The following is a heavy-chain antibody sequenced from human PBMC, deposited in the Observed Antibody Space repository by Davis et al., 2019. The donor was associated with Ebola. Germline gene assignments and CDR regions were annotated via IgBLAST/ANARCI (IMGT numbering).Heavy chain of an antibody. Sequence: GESLKISCAASGFTFGDYAMSWVRQAPGKGLEWVSTISRAGESKYYGDSVRGRFTISRDNSMNTVYVQMYSLRADDTAVYYCEKGGFYLYMDVWGKGTTVTVSS. D-gene: IGHD3-16*02. V-gene: IGHV3-23*01. CDR3: EKGGFYLYMDV. CDR2: ISRAGESK. CDR1: GFTFGDYA. J-gene: IGHJ6*03.